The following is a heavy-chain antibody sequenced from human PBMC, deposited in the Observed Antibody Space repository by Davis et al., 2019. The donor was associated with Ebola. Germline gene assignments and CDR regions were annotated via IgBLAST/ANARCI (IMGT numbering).Heavy chain of an antibody. CDR1: GGSISSYY. CDR3: ARQGRIAARPFDY. D-gene: IGHD6-6*01. V-gene: IGHV4-59*08. J-gene: IGHJ4*02. Sequence: PSETLSLTCTVSGGSISSYYWSWIRQPPGKGLEWIGYIYYSGSTNYNPSLKSRVTISVDTSKNQFSLKLSSVTAADTAVYYCARQGRIAARPFDYWGQGTLVTVSS. CDR2: IYYSGST.